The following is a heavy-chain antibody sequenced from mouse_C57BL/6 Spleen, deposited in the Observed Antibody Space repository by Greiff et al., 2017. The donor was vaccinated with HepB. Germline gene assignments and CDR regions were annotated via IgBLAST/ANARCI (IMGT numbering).Heavy chain of an antibody. D-gene: IGHD1-1*01. CDR2: TNPTNGRT. V-gene: IGHV1S81*02. Sequence: QVQLQQSGAELVKAGASVKMSCKASGYTFTSYWMHWVKQRLGQGLEWFAETNPTNGRTYYNEKFKSKATMTVDNSASTAYKLLSGPTFADSAVYYCARIETIVATYYDCWDQGTTLTVSS. J-gene: IGHJ2*01. CDR1: GYTFTSYW. CDR3: ARIETIVATYYDC.